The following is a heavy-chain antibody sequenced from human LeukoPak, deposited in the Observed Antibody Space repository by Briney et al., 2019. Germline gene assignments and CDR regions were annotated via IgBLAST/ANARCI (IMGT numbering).Heavy chain of an antibody. J-gene: IGHJ5*02. D-gene: IGHD3-16*02. Sequence: SETLSLTCTVSGGSISSYYWSWIGQPAGKGLEWIGRIYTSGSTNYNPPLKSRVTISVDTSKNQFSLKLSSVTAADTAVYYCARFIDEIDNWFDPWGQGTLVTVCS. CDR3: ARFIDEIDNWFDP. CDR2: IYTSGST. V-gene: IGHV4-4*07. CDR1: GGSISSYY.